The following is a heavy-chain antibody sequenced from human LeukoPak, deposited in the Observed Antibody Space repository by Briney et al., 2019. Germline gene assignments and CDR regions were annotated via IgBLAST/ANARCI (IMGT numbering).Heavy chain of an antibody. V-gene: IGHV3-20*04. D-gene: IGHD1-26*01. CDR1: GFTFSSYS. J-gene: IGHJ6*03. CDR3: ARDPYTGSYENYYYYNMDV. Sequence: PGGSLRLSCAASGFTFSSYSMNWVRQTPGRGLEWVAGINWNGGYTGYVEYVKGRFTISRDNAKNSLYLQMNSLRAEDTALYYCARDPYTGSYENYYYYNMDVWGKGTTVTVSS. CDR2: INWNGGYT.